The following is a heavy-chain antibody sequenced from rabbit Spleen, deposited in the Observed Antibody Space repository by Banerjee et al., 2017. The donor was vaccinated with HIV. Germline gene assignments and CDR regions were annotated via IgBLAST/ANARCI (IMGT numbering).Heavy chain of an antibody. J-gene: IGHJ4*01. CDR3: ARDLVAVIGWNFNL. CDR1: GFSFSNKAV. Sequence: QEQLLESGGGLVKPGASLTLTCKASGFSFSNKAVMCWVRQAPGKGLEWIACIYAGSSGTTYYTSWAKGRFTISKTSSTTVTLQMTSLTAADTATYFCARDLVAVIGWNFNLWGQGTLVTVS. V-gene: IGHV1S45*01. CDR2: IYAGSSGTT. D-gene: IGHD1-1*01.